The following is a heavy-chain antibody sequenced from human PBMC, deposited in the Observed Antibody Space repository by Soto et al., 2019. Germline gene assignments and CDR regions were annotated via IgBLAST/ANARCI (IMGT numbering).Heavy chain of an antibody. CDR3: ARGHSTDCSTGGCSLFYNHDMED. D-gene: IGHD1-26*01. Sequence: ASVKVSCKASGYSFTDYHIHWVRQAPGQGLEWLGRINPKGGGASTAQKFQGWVTMSTDTSTSTASMELTRLTSDDTAIYYCARGHSTDCSTGGCSLFYNHDMEDRGQGTTVTVSS. V-gene: IGHV1-2*04. CDR2: INPKGGGA. CDR1: GYSFTDYH. J-gene: IGHJ6*02.